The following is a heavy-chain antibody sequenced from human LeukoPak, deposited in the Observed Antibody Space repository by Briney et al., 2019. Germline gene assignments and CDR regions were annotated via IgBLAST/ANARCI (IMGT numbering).Heavy chain of an antibody. CDR1: GFTFSNAW. CDR3: TTETYALFYYGWGSYFFAH. D-gene: IGHD3-10*01. CDR2: IKSKTDGGTT. Sequence: GGSLRLSCAASGFTFSNAWMSWVRQAPGKGLEWVGRIKSKTDGGTTDYAAPVKGRFTISRDDSKNTLYLQMNSLKTEDTAVYYCTTETYALFYYGWGSYFFAHGGQGPLVTIS. V-gene: IGHV3-15*01. J-gene: IGHJ4*02.